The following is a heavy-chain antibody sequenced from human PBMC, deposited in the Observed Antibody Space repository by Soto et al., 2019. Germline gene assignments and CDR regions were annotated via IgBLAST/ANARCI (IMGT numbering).Heavy chain of an antibody. CDR1: GGTFSSYT. CDR3: ARDPPYCSGWYGFDY. J-gene: IGHJ4*02. V-gene: IGHV1-69*08. CDR2: IIPILGIA. D-gene: IGHD6-19*01. Sequence: QVQLVQSGAEVKKPGSSVKVSCKASGGTFSSYTISWVRQAPGQGLEWMGRIIPILGIANYAQKFQGRVTITADKSTSTAYMELSSLRSEDTAVYYCARDPPYCSGWYGFDYWGQGALVTVSS.